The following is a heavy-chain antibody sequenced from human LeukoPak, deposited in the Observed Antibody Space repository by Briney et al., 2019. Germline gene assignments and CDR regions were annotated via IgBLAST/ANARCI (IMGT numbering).Heavy chain of an antibody. J-gene: IGHJ4*02. D-gene: IGHD3-10*01. Sequence: PGGSLRLSCAASGFTFSNSAMSWVRQAPGKGLVWVSAISGSGGGTHYADSVKGRFTISRDNAKNSLYLQMNSLRAEDTAVYYCARVAKGGWFGELLSHFDYWGQGTLVTVSS. CDR1: GFTFSNSA. V-gene: IGHV3-23*01. CDR2: ISGSGGGT. CDR3: ARVAKGGWFGELLSHFDY.